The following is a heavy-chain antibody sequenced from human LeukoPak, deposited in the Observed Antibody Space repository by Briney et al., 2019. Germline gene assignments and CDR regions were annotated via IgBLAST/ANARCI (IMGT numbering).Heavy chain of an antibody. V-gene: IGHV3-48*02. CDR1: GFSFTNYP. CDR3: ATDQRYAFDY. CDR2: IRTTAEGAKYA. J-gene: IGHJ4*02. D-gene: IGHD2-15*01. Sequence: GESLRLSWATSGFSFTNYPMNWVRQAQGKGLEWISNIRTTAEGAKYAYYADSVKGRVTISRDDGKNTLYLHMDSLRDDDTAVYYCATDQRYAFDYWGQGILVTVSS.